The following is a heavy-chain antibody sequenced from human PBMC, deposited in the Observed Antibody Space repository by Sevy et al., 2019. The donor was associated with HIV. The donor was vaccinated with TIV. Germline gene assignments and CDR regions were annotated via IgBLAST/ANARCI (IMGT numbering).Heavy chain of an antibody. CDR1: GYSISSGYY. D-gene: IGHD3-22*01. J-gene: IGHJ1*01. CDR3: ARVRPRYYYDSSGSPEYFQH. CDR2: IYHSGIT. Sequence: SETLSLTCTVSGYSISSGYYWGWIRQPPGKGLEWIGSIYHSGITYYSPSLKSRVTISVDTSKNQFSLKMSSVTAADTAVYYCARVRPRYYYDSSGSPEYFQHWGQGTLVTVSS. V-gene: IGHV4-38-2*02.